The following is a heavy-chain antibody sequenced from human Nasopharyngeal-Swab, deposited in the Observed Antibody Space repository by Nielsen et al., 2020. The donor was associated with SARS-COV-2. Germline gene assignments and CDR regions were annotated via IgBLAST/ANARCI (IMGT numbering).Heavy chain of an antibody. CDR1: GGSFSSYY. Sequence: GSLRLSCSVYGGSFSSYYWSWIRQPPGKGLEWIGEINHSGSTNYNPSFESRVTLSVDTSKNQFSLNLISVTAADTAVYYCATTGYSSVYYVHWGQGVLVTVSS. CDR2: INHSGST. J-gene: IGHJ4*02. D-gene: IGHD6-25*01. CDR3: ATTGYSSVYYVH. V-gene: IGHV4-34*01.